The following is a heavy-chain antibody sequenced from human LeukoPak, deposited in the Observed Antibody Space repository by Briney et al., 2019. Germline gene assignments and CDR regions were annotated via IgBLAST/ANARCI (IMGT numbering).Heavy chain of an antibody. CDR3: ARDTYSSGYDY. V-gene: IGHV4-59*12. Sequence: PSETLSLTCAVYGGSFSGYYWSWIRQPPGKGLEWIGYIYYSGSTYYNPSLKSRVTISVDTSKNQFSLKLSSVTAADTAVYYCARDTYSSGYDYWGQGTLVTVSS. CDR2: IYYSGST. J-gene: IGHJ4*02. D-gene: IGHD6-19*01. CDR1: GGSFSGYY.